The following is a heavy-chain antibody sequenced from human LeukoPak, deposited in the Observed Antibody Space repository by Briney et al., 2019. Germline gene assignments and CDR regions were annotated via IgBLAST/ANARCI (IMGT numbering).Heavy chain of an antibody. Sequence: GGSLRLSCAASGFTFSSYSMNWVRQAPGKGLEWVSSISSSSSYIYYADSVKGRFTISRDNAKNSLYLQMNSLRAEDTAVYYCARDEGLAAAFDYWGQGTLVTVSP. CDR2: ISSSSSYI. V-gene: IGHV3-21*01. D-gene: IGHD6-13*01. J-gene: IGHJ4*02. CDR1: GFTFSSYS. CDR3: ARDEGLAAAFDY.